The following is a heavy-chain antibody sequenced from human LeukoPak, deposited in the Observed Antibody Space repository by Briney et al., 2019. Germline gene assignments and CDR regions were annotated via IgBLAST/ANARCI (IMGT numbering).Heavy chain of an antibody. Sequence: LETLSLTCTVSGDSISGYYWSWIRQPPGKGLEWIGYIYTSVSTNYNPSLKSRVTISVDTSKNQFSLKLSSVTAADTAVYYCARHEIGYYDFWSGYSKQYNWFDPWGQGTLVTVSS. CDR1: GDSISGYY. V-gene: IGHV4-4*09. CDR2: IYTSVST. J-gene: IGHJ5*02. CDR3: ARHEIGYYDFWSGYSKQYNWFDP. D-gene: IGHD3-3*01.